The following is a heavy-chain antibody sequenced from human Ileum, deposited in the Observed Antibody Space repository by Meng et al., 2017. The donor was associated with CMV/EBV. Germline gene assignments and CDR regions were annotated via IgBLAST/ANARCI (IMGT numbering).Heavy chain of an antibody. CDR1: GGSISSSSYY. CDR2: IYYSGST. V-gene: IGHV4-39*07. CDR3: ARVTTVVTEGLTHFFEF. J-gene: IGHJ4*02. D-gene: IGHD4-23*01. Sequence: SETLSLTCTVSGGSISSSSYYWGWIRQPPGKGLEWIGSIYYSGSTYYNPSLKSRVTISVDTSKNQFSLKLSSVTAADTAVYYCARVTTVVTEGLTHFFEFWAQG.